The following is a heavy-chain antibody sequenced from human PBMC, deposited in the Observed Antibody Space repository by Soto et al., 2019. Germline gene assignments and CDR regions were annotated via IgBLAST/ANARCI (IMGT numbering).Heavy chain of an antibody. CDR3: ARGLITGSQYSGGWYYFDS. D-gene: IGHD1-26*01. V-gene: IGHV4-39*01. J-gene: IGHJ4*02. CDR1: GGSISNTIDY. CDR2: IFSTGNT. Sequence: SETLSLTCTVSGGSISNTIDYWGWIRQPPGKGLEWIGSIFSTGNTYYSPSLRSRVTISVDTSKSQFSLELSSVTAADTAVYYCARGLITGSQYSGGWYYFDSWGQGTQVTVSS.